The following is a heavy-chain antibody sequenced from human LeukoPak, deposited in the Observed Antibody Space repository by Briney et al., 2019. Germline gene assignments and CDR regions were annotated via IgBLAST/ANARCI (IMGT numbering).Heavy chain of an antibody. V-gene: IGHV3-7*01. Sequence: GGSVRLSCAASGFPFSDSWMDWVRQAPGKGMEWVANIKQDGSEKHYADSVKGRFTISRDNAKNSLFLQMNGLRAEDTAVYYCSRRLDYWGQGALVTVSS. J-gene: IGHJ4*02. CDR1: GFPFSDSW. CDR2: IKQDGSEK. CDR3: SRRLDY.